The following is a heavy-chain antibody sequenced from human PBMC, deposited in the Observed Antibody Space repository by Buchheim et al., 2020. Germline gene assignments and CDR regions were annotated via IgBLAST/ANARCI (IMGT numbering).Heavy chain of an antibody. V-gene: IGHV3-30*03. D-gene: IGHD6-19*01. CDR1: GFTSSNYD. Sequence: QVQLVESGGGVVQPGRSLRLSCAASGFTSSNYDMHWVRQAPGKGLEWVALISYDGSNKYYADSVKSRFTISRDNSKNTLSLQMNSLRAEDTAVYYWATELRMSSGWYNEVDFWGQGTL. CDR2: ISYDGSNK. J-gene: IGHJ4*02. CDR3: ATELRMSSGWYNEVDF.